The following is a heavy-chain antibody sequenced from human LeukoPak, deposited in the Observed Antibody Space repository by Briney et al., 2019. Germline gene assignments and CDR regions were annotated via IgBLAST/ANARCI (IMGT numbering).Heavy chain of an antibody. CDR1: GFAVSSNY. D-gene: IGHD5-24*01. Sequence: PGGSLRLSCAASGFAVSSNYMSWVRQAPGKGLEWVSIIYSGGGTYYADSVKGRFTISRDNSKMFLQMNSLRAEDTAVYYCARCKDGYNYGSSTFYYYGMDVWGQGTTVTVSS. V-gene: IGHV3-66*01. J-gene: IGHJ6*02. CDR2: IYSGGGT. CDR3: ARCKDGYNYGSSTFYYYGMDV.